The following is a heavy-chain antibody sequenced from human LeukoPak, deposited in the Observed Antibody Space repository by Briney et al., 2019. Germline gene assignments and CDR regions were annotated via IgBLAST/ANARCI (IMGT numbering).Heavy chain of an antibody. J-gene: IGHJ4*02. D-gene: IGHD6-13*01. Sequence: ASVKVSCKASGYTFTSYYMHWVRQAPGQGLEWVGIINPSGGSTSYAQKFQGRVTMTRDTSTSTVYMELSSLRSEDTAVYYCARDWSLNGLPADTFDYWGQGTLVTVSS. CDR3: ARDWSLNGLPADTFDY. CDR2: INPSGGST. V-gene: IGHV1-46*01. CDR1: GYTFTSYY.